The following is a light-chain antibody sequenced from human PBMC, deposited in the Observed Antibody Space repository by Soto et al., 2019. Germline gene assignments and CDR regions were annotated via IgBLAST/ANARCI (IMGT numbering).Light chain of an antibody. J-gene: IGKJ4*01. CDR1: QSISSY. CDR3: QQSYSTLLT. Sequence: DILMTQSPSSLSASVGDRVTITCRASQSISSYLNWYQQKQGKAPKLLIYAASSLQSGVPSRFSDSGAGTDFTLTISRLQPEDFATYDCQQSYSTLLTFGGATKVEIK. CDR2: AAS. V-gene: IGKV1-39*01.